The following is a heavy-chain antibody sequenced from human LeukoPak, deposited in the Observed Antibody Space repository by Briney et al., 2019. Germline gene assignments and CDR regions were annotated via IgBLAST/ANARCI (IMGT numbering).Heavy chain of an antibody. CDR3: ARERSSSWFDY. CDR2: IYYSGST. Sequence: SETLPLTCTVSGGSISSYYWSWIRQPPGKGLEWIGYIYYSGSTNYNPSLKSRVTMSVDTSKNQFSLKLSSVTAADTAVYYCARERSSSWFDYWGQGTLVTVSS. CDR1: GGSISSYY. V-gene: IGHV4-59*12. D-gene: IGHD6-13*01. J-gene: IGHJ4*02.